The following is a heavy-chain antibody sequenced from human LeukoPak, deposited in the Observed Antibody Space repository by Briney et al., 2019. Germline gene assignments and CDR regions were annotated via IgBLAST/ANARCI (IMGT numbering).Heavy chain of an antibody. J-gene: IGHJ4*02. Sequence: GAALKISFKGSGTRFTTYWIAWVRPMPGKGLGWMGIIYPGDSDTRYSPSFQGQVTISADKSISTAYLQWSSLKASDTAMYYCARGPHSWCFFDYWGQGTLVTVSS. D-gene: IGHD4/OR15-4a*01. CDR3: ARGPHSWCFFDY. CDR2: IYPGDSDT. CDR1: GTRFTTYW. V-gene: IGHV5-51*01.